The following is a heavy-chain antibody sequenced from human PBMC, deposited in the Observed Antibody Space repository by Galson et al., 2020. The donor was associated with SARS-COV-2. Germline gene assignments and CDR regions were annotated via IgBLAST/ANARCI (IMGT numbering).Heavy chain of an antibody. CDR3: AKVGSGGYVGRDYFDY. CDR2: IGGDGGST. CDR1: GFTFSRHA. D-gene: IGHD1-26*01. V-gene: IGHV3-23*01. Sequence: GESLKISCVASGFTFSRHAMNWARQAPGKGLEWVSAIGGDGGSTYYPDSVKGRFTISRDNSKNTVFLQMNSLRAEDTAVYYCAKVGSGGYVGRDYFDYWGQGTLVTVSS. J-gene: IGHJ4*02.